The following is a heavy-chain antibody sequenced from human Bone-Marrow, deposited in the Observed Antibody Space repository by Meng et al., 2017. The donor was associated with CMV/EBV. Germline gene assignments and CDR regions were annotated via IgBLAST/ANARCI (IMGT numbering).Heavy chain of an antibody. CDR3: AREDVIAVAPFDY. J-gene: IGHJ4*02. V-gene: IGHV3-11*04. D-gene: IGHD6-19*01. Sequence: YCAASGFTFSDYYMSWIRQAPGKGLEWVSYISSGSTSIYYTDSVRGRFGISRDNAKNSLYLQMNSLRAEDTAVYYCAREDVIAVAPFDYWGQGTLVTVSS. CDR1: GFTFSDYY. CDR2: ISSGSTSI.